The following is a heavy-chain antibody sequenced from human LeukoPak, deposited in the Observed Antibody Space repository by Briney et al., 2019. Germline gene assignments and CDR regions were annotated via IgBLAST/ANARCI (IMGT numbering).Heavy chain of an antibody. CDR3: ARRSHSGNYYMDV. D-gene: IGHD3-10*01. CDR1: GGSISSSSYY. J-gene: IGHJ6*03. CDR2: IYYSGST. Sequence: SETLSLTCTVSGGSISSSSYYWGWIRQPPGKGLEWIGSIYYSGSTYYNPSLKSRVTISVDTSKNQFSLKLSSVTAADTAVYYCARRSHSGNYYMDVWGKGTTVTVSS. V-gene: IGHV4-39*01.